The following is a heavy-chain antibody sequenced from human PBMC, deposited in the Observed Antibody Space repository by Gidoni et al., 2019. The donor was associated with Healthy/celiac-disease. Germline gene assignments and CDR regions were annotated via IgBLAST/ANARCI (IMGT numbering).Heavy chain of an antibody. D-gene: IGHD5-18*01. CDR1: GFTFSSYA. Sequence: QVQLVASGGGVVQPGRSLRLSWAASGFTFSSYARHWVRQAPGKGLEWVAVIAYDGSNKYYADAVKGRFTISRDNSKNTLYLQMNSLRAEDTAVYYCARDPLVGGIQLWFGWFDPWGQGTLVTVSS. V-gene: IGHV3-30*04. CDR2: IAYDGSNK. CDR3: ARDPLVGGIQLWFGWFDP. J-gene: IGHJ5*02.